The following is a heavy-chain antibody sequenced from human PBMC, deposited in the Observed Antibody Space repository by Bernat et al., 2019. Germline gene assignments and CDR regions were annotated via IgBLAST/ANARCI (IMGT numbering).Heavy chain of an antibody. CDR2: IYSGGST. V-gene: IGHV3-66*01. J-gene: IGHJ4*02. D-gene: IGHD1-26*01. CDR1: GFTVSSNY. CDR3: ARDLGREWEPHFY. Sequence: EVQLVESGGGLFQLGGSLRLSCAASGFTVSSNYMSWVRQAPGKGLEWVSVIYSGGSTYYADSVKGRFTISRDNSKNTLYLQMNSLRAEDTAVYYCARDLGREWEPHFYWGQGTLVTVSS.